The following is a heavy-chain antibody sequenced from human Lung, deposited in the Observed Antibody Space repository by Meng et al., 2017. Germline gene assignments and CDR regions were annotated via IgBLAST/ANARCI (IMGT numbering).Heavy chain of an antibody. J-gene: IGHJ4*02. CDR2: INHSGST. D-gene: IGHD4-11*01. Sequence: QGPLQQWGAGLLKPSATPSLTCVVSGGSFSDYYWSWIRQPPGKGLEWIGEINHSGSTNYNPSLESRATISVDTSQNNLSLKLSSVTAADSAVYYCARGPTTMAHDFDYWGQGTLVTVSS. V-gene: IGHV4-34*01. CDR3: ARGPTTMAHDFDY. CDR1: GGSFSDYY.